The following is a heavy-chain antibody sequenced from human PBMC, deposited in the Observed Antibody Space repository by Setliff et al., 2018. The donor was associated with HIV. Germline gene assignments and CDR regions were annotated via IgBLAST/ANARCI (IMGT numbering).Heavy chain of an antibody. CDR1: GGTFSSFA. J-gene: IGHJ4*02. Sequence: SVKVSCKASGGTFSSFAIHWVRQAPGQGLEWMGGIIPMFGTANYAQKFHGRVTITADESTNTAYMELSSLGSEDTAVYYCALGYCSVGSCYSVDFDYWGQGTLVTAPQ. CDR2: IIPMFGTA. CDR3: ALGYCSVGSCYSVDFDY. D-gene: IGHD2-15*01. V-gene: IGHV1-69*13.